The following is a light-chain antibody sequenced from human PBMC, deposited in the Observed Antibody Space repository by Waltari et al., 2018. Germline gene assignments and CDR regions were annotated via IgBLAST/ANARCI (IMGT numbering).Light chain of an antibody. J-gene: IGKJ2*01. CDR3: QQYDSPPYA. CDR2: WAS. Sequence: DIVMTQSPDSLAVSLGERATINCKSSQSVSSNSHSKNYLAWDQQKPGQPPKRLIYWASTRESGVPDRFSGSGSGTDFTLTISSLQAEDVAVYYCQQYDSPPYAFGQGTKLEIK. V-gene: IGKV4-1*01. CDR1: QSVSSNSHSKNY.